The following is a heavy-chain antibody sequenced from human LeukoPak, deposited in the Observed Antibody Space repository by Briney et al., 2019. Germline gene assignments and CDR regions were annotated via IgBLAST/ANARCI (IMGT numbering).Heavy chain of an antibody. J-gene: IGHJ6*02. CDR1: GGTFSSYA. D-gene: IGHD6-13*01. CDR2: INAGNGNT. CDR3: ASPYPGIAAAGNSYYYGMDV. V-gene: IGHV1-3*01. Sequence: GASVKVSCKASGGTFSSYAISWVRQAPGQRPEWMGWINAGNGNTKYSEKFQGRVTITRDTSASTAYMEVSSLRFEDTAVYYCASPYPGIAAAGNSYYYGMDVWGQGTTVTVSS.